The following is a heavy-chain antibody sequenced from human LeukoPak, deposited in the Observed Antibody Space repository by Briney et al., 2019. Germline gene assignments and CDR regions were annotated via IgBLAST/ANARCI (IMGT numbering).Heavy chain of an antibody. CDR1: GVTINSYY. CDR2: IYSSGST. CDR3: ARVDIRTAFFDY. Sequence: SETLSLTCTVSGVTINSYYWSWIRQPTGKGLEWILRIYSSGSTGYNPSLKSRVIMSLDTPKNQFTLKLSSVTAADTAVYYCARVDIRTAFFDYWGQGTLVTVSS. J-gene: IGHJ4*02. D-gene: IGHD5-12*01. V-gene: IGHV4-4*07.